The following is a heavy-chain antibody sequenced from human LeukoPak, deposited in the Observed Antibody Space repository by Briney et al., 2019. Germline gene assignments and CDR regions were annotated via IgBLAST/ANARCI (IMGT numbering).Heavy chain of an antibody. CDR1: GLLISTYH. V-gene: IGHV4-4*07. Sequence: SSILSLVCTVSGLLISTYHWSWIRLPVMKGLKLIDRVYPSGRTSYNPSLENRVTMSVDTSKKQFSLKLRSVTAADTAVYYCASGGRISAANWFDPWGQGTLVTVSS. J-gene: IGHJ5*02. D-gene: IGHD6-13*01. CDR2: VYPSGRT. CDR3: ASGGRISAANWFDP.